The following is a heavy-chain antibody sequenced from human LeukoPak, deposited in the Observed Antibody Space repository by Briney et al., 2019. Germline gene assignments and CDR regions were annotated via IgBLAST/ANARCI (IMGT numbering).Heavy chain of an antibody. D-gene: IGHD3-3*01. CDR3: ARGSYDFWSGYFHADYYYYMDV. CDR1: GGTFSSYT. CDR2: IIPILGIA. Sequence: SVKVSCKASGGTFSSYTISWVRQAPGQGLEWMRRIIPILGIANYAQKFQGRVTITADKSTSTAYMELSSLRSEDTAVYYCARGSYDFWSGYFHADYYYYMDVWGKGTTVTVSS. V-gene: IGHV1-69*02. J-gene: IGHJ6*03.